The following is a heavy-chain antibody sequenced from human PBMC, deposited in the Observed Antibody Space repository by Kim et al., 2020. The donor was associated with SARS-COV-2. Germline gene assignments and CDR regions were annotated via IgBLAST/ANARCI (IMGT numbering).Heavy chain of an antibody. J-gene: IGHJ4*02. CDR3: ARHLRGTMIVVVITPLNYFDY. CDR1: GGSINSSSYY. CDR2: IYYSGST. V-gene: IGHV4-39*01. Sequence: SETLSLTCTVSGGSINSSSYYWGWIRQPPGKGLEWIGSIYYSGSTYYNPSLKSRVTISVDTSKNKFSLKLSSVTAADTAVYYCARHLRGTMIVVVITPLNYFDYWGQGTLVTVSS. D-gene: IGHD3-22*01.